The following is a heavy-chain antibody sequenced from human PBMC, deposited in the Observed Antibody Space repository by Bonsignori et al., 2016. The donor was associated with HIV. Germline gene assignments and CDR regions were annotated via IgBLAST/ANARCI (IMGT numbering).Heavy chain of an antibody. Sequence: VRQAPGKGLEWVSSISSSGERTDYADSVKGRFTISRDNSKNTLYLQMNSLSAEDTAVYHCAKRAGSIGGVFDYWGQGALVTVSS. D-gene: IGHD3-16*01. V-gene: IGHV3-23*01. J-gene: IGHJ4*02. CDR2: ISSSGERT. CDR3: AKRAGSIGGVFDY.